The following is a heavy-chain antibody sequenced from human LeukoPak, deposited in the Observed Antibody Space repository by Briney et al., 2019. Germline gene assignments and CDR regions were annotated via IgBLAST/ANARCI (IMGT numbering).Heavy chain of an antibody. CDR1: GGSISSYY. J-gene: IGHJ4*02. Sequence: SSETLSLTCTVSGGSISSYYWSWIRQPAGKGLEWIGRIYTSGSTNYNPSLKSRVTISLDTSKNQFSLKLSSVTAADTAVYYCARNPPATAEFYFDYWGQGTLVTVSS. CDR2: IYTSGST. D-gene: IGHD1-14*01. V-gene: IGHV4-4*07. CDR3: ARNPPATAEFYFDY.